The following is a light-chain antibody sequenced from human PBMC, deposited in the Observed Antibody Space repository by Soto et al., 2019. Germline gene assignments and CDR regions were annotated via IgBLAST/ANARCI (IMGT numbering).Light chain of an antibody. Sequence: ESLLTQSPGTLSLSPGERATLSCRASQSVSTRYLSWYQQKPGQAPRLLIYGASIGATGLPDRFSGSGSGTAFTLTISRLEPEDFAVYYCHQFGSSPPAFTFGQGTKLEI. CDR2: GAS. CDR1: QSVSTRY. J-gene: IGKJ2*01. CDR3: HQFGSSPPAFT. V-gene: IGKV3-20*01.